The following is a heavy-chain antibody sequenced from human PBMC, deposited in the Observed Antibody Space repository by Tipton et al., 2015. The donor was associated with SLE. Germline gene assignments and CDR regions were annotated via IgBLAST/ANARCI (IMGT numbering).Heavy chain of an antibody. D-gene: IGHD6-13*01. CDR2: IYYSGST. CDR3: ARVAVAAAGLCY. CDR1: GGSISSGGYY. Sequence: TLSLTCTVSGGSISSGGYYWSWIRQHPGKGLEWIGYIYYSGSTYYNPSLKSRVTISVDTSKNQFSLKLSSVTAADTAVYYCARVAVAAAGLCYWGQGTLVTVSS. V-gene: IGHV4-31*03. J-gene: IGHJ4*02.